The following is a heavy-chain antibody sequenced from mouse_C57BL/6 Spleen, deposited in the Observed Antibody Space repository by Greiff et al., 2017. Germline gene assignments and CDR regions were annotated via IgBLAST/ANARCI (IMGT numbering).Heavy chain of an antibody. CDR2: IRRKSSNYAT. V-gene: IGHV10-3*01. CDR1: GFTFITYA. Sequence: GGGLVQPKGSLKLSCAASGFTFITYAMHWVRQAPGKGLEWVARIRRKSSNYATYYADTVKDRFTISRADSQTMLYQHMNNLQTEDTAMYYCVRSGYSIYAMDYWGQGTSVTVSS. CDR3: VRSGYSIYAMDY. D-gene: IGHD2-5*01. J-gene: IGHJ4*01.